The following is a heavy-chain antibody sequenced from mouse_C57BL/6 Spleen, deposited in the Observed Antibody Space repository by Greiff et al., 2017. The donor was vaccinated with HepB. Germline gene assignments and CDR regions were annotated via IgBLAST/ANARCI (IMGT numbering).Heavy chain of an antibody. V-gene: IGHV3-6*01. Sequence: EVKLQESGPGLVKPSQSLSLTCSVTGYSITSGYYWNWIRQFPGNKLEWMGYISYDGSNNYNPSLKNRISITRDTSKNQFFLKLNSVTTEDTATYYCAREGGNYVGYYAMDYWGQGTSVTVSS. D-gene: IGHD2-1*01. CDR2: ISYDGSN. J-gene: IGHJ4*01. CDR1: GYSITSGYY. CDR3: AREGGNYVGYYAMDY.